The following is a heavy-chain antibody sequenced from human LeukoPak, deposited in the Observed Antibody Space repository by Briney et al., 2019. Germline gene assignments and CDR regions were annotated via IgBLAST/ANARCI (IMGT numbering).Heavy chain of an antibody. CDR1: GFTFGGSA. Sequence: PGGSLRLSCAASGFTFGGSAMHWVRQASGKGLEWVGRIRSKANSYATAYAASVKGRFTISRDDSKNTAYLQMNSLKTEDTAVYYCTRHVIAGYYDSSGYYPWGQGTLVTVSS. V-gene: IGHV3-73*01. CDR2: IRSKANSYAT. J-gene: IGHJ5*02. CDR3: TRHVIAGYYDSSGYYP. D-gene: IGHD3-22*01.